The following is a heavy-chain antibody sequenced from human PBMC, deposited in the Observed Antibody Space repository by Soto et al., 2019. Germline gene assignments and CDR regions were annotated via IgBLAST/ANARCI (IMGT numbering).Heavy chain of an antibody. CDR3: ARNGMVRGVIAFDY. Sequence: ASVKVSCKASGYTFTSYDINWVRQATGQGLEWMGWMNPNSGNTGYAQKFRGRVTMTRNTSISTAYMELSSLRSEDTAVYYCARNGMVRGVIAFDYWGQGTLVTVSS. J-gene: IGHJ4*02. CDR2: MNPNSGNT. D-gene: IGHD3-10*01. V-gene: IGHV1-8*01. CDR1: GYTFTSYD.